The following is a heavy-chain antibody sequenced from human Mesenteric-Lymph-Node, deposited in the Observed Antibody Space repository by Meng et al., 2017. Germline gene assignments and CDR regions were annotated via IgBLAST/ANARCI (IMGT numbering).Heavy chain of an antibody. D-gene: IGHD3-22*01. CDR3: ARLTYYYDSSGYYYWGGAFDI. Sequence: ASVKVSCKASGYTFTSYGISWVRQAPGQGLEWMGWISAYNGNTNYAQKLQGRVTMTTDTSTSTAYMELRSLRSDDTAVYYCARLTYYYDSSGYYYWGGAFDIWGQGTMVTVSS. CDR2: ISAYNGNT. CDR1: GYTFTSYG. V-gene: IGHV1-18*01. J-gene: IGHJ3*02.